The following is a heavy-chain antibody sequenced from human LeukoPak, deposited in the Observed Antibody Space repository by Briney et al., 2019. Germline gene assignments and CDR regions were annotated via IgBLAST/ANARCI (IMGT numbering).Heavy chain of an antibody. Sequence: SETLSLTCGVSGYSISSGYYWGWIRQPSGKGLEWIGSIHHRGTTYYNPSLKSRVTISVDTPKNQFSLKLSSVTAADTAVYYCARRGDDFWSGYHIDYWGQGTLVTVSS. CDR3: ARRGDDFWSGYHIDY. J-gene: IGHJ4*02. CDR2: IHHRGTT. D-gene: IGHD3-3*01. V-gene: IGHV4-38-2*01. CDR1: GYSISSGYY.